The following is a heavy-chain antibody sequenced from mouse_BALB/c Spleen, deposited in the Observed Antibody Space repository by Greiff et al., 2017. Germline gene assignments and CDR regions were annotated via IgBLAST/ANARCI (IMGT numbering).Heavy chain of an antibody. V-gene: IGHV1-5*01. CDR2: IYPGNSDT. CDR1: GFNIKDTY. D-gene: IGHD4-1*01. J-gene: IGHJ2*01. CDR3: TRYPGLGFDY. Sequence: EVQLQQSGAELVKPGASVKLSCTASGFNIKDTYMHWVKQRPGQGLEWIGAIYPGNSDTSYNQKFKGKAKLTAVTSTSTAYMELSSLTNEDSAVYYCTRYPGLGFDYWGQGTTLTVSS.